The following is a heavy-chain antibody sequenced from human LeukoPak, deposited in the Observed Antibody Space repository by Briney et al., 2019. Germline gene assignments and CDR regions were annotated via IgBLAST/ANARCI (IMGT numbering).Heavy chain of an antibody. D-gene: IGHD3-3*01. Sequence: ASVKVSCKASGYTFTNYGISWVRQAPGQGLEWMGWISAYNGNTNYAQKLQGRVTMTTDTSTSTAYMELRSLRSDDTAVYYCARDLARQYYDFWSGYYSNAEYFQHWGQGTLVTVSS. CDR2: ISAYNGNT. J-gene: IGHJ1*01. V-gene: IGHV1-18*01. CDR3: ARDLARQYYDFWSGYYSNAEYFQH. CDR1: GYTFTNYG.